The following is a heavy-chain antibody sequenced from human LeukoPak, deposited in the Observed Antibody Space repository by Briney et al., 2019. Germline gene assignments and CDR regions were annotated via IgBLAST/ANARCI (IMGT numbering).Heavy chain of an antibody. CDR1: GYTFTSYD. Sequence: ASVKVSCKASGYTFTSYDINWVRQATGQGLEWMGWMNPNSGNTGYPQKFQGRVTFTRNTSISTAYMELSSLRSDDTAVYYCARVRSSSWPLGSGYWGQGTQVTVSS. CDR2: MNPNSGNT. V-gene: IGHV1-8*01. D-gene: IGHD6-13*01. J-gene: IGHJ4*02. CDR3: ARVRSSSWPLGSGY.